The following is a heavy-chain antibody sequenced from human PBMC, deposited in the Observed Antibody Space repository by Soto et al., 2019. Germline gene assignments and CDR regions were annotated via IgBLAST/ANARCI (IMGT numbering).Heavy chain of an antibody. Sequence: QVQLVQSGAEVKKPGASVKVSCKASGYTFTSYYMHWVRQAPGQGLEWMGIINPSGGSTSYAQKFQGRVTMTGDTSATTVYMELSSLRSEDTAIYYCARGPYYGSGEESNDYWGQGTLVTVSS. CDR1: GYTFTSYY. J-gene: IGHJ4*02. D-gene: IGHD3-10*01. CDR2: INPSGGST. CDR3: ARGPYYGSGEESNDY. V-gene: IGHV1-46*01.